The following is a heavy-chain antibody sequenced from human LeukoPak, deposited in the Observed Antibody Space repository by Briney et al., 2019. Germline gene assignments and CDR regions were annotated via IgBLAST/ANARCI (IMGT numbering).Heavy chain of an antibody. CDR3: ARDPTTVTKGLDI. J-gene: IGHJ3*02. V-gene: IGHV4-59*11. D-gene: IGHD4-17*01. CDR2: IFSIGST. CDR1: GGSISIHY. Sequence: SETLSLTCTVSGGSISIHYWSWIRQPPGKGLEGIGYIFSIGSTNYNPSLKSRVTISVGTSKTQFSLKLTPVTAADTAVYFCARDPTTVTKGLDIWGQGTMVTVSS.